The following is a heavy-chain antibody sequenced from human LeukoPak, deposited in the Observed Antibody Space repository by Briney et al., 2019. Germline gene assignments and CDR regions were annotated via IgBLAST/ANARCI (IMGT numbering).Heavy chain of an antibody. CDR3: AKETVEIVATQFDY. CDR2: ISDSGGST. V-gene: IGHV3-23*01. Sequence: PGGSLRLSCAASGFTFSSYAMSWVRQAPGKGLGWVLGISDSGGSTYYAESVKGRFTISRDNSKSTLYVQMNSLRAGDTAVYYCAKETVEIVATQFDYWGQGTLVTVSS. D-gene: IGHD5-12*01. CDR1: GFTFSSYA. J-gene: IGHJ4*02.